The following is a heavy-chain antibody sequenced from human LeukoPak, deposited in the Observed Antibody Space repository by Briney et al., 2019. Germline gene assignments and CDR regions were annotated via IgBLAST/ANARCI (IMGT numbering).Heavy chain of an antibody. CDR3: ARGQRTYYYGSGSYTRKYYFDY. Sequence: SETLSLTCAVYGGSFSGYYWSRIRQPPGKGLEWIGEINHSGSTNYNPSLKSRVTISVDTSKNQFSLKLSSVTAADTAVYYCARGQRTYYYGSGSYTRKYYFDYWGQGTLVTVSS. V-gene: IGHV4-34*01. D-gene: IGHD3-10*01. CDR2: INHSGST. J-gene: IGHJ4*02. CDR1: GGSFSGYY.